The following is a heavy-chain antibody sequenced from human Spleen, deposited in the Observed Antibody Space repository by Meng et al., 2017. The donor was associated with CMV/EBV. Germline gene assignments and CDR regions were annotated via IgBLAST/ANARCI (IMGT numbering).Heavy chain of an antibody. Sequence: GESLKISCAASGFTFSSYWMSWVRQAPGKGLEWVANIKQDGSEKYYVDSMKGRFTISRDNAKNSPYLQMNSLRAEDTAVYYCARDSSVTTKHYYYYGMDVWGQGTTVTVSS. CDR2: IKQDGSEK. CDR3: ARDSSVTTKHYYYYGMDV. D-gene: IGHD4-17*01. CDR1: GFTFSSYW. J-gene: IGHJ6*02. V-gene: IGHV3-7*01.